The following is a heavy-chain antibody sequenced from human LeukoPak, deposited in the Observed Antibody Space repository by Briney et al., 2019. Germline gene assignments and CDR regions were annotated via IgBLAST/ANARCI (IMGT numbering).Heavy chain of an antibody. CDR1: GFNVDDYG. D-gene: IGHD3-22*01. J-gene: IGHJ4*02. CDR3: ARDLAYYYDSSYD. Sequence: GGSLRLSCAASGFNVDDYGMSWVRQAPGKGLEWVSGINWNGGTTGYADSVKGRFTISRDNAQSSVYLQMSSLRAEDTAVYFCARDLAYYYDSSYDWGQGTLVTVSS. CDR2: INWNGGTT. V-gene: IGHV3-20*04.